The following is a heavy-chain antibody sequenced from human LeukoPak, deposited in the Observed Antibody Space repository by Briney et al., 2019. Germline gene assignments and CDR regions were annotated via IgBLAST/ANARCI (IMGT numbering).Heavy chain of an antibody. CDR3: ARSRSVSNYKGMDV. CDR1: GFTFNSYN. J-gene: IGHJ6*02. Sequence: GGALRLSCAASGFTFNSYNMNWVRQAPRKGLEWVSSISSSSDYIYYADSVKGRFTISRDNARNSLYLQMNSLRAEDTAVYYCARSRSVSNYKGMDVWGQGTTVTVSS. CDR2: ISSSSDYI. D-gene: IGHD5/OR15-5a*01. V-gene: IGHV3-21*01.